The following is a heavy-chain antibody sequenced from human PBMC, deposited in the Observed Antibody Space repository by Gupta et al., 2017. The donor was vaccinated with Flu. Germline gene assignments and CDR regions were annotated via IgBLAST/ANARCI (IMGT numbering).Heavy chain of an antibody. CDR1: GGSISSSNW. D-gene: IGHD3-9*01. V-gene: IGHV4-4*02. CDR2: IYHSGST. CDR3: ARGGIRYGDWPHYFDY. J-gene: IGHJ4*02. Sequence: QVQLQESGPGLVKPSGTLSLTCAVSGGSISSSNWWSWVRQPPGKGLEWIGEIYHSGSTNYNPSLKSRVTISVDKYKNQCALKLSSVTAAETAVYYCARGGIRYGDWPHYFDYWGQGTLVTVSS.